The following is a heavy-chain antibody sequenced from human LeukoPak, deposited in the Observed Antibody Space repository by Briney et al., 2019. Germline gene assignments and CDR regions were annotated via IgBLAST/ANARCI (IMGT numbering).Heavy chain of an antibody. J-gene: IGHJ3*02. D-gene: IGHD3-22*01. CDR2: ISGSGGST. CDR3: AKDIGADYYYDSSGYFI. Sequence: GGSLRLSCAASGFTFSSYAMNWVRPAPGQGLEWDSDISGSGGSTYYADSVKGRFTISRDNSKNSLYLQMNSLRTEDTALYYCAKDIGADYYYDSSGYFIWGQGTMVTVSS. V-gene: IGHV3-23*01. CDR1: GFTFSSYA.